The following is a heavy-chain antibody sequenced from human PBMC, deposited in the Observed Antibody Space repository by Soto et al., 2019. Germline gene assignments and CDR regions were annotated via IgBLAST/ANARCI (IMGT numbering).Heavy chain of an antibody. Sequence: GGSLRLSCAASGFTFSSYSMNWVRQAPGKGLEWVSSISSSSSYIYYADSVKGRFTISRDNAKNSLYLQMNSLRAEDTAVYYCAGPAVDILTDIGDYYYYYMDVWGKGTTVTVSS. J-gene: IGHJ6*03. V-gene: IGHV3-21*01. CDR2: ISSSSSYI. D-gene: IGHD3-9*01. CDR3: AGPAVDILTDIGDYYYYYMDV. CDR1: GFTFSSYS.